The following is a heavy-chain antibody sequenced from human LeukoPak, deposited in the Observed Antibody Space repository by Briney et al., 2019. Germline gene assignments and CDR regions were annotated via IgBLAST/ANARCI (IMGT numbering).Heavy chain of an antibody. CDR1: GYTFTSYY. V-gene: IGHV1-46*01. CDR2: INPSGGST. J-gene: IGHJ3*02. Sequence: ASVKVSCKASGYTFTSYYMHWVRQAPGQGLEWMGIINPSGGSTSYAQKFQGRVTMTRDTSTSTVYMELSSLRSEDTAVYYCARDRGDCSSTSCPRGSAFDIWGQGTVVTVSS. D-gene: IGHD2-2*01. CDR3: ARDRGDCSSTSCPRGSAFDI.